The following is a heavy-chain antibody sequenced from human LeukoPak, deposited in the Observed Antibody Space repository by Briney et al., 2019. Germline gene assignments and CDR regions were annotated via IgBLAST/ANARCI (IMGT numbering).Heavy chain of an antibody. CDR1: GFTFSSYG. Sequence: GGSLRLSCAASGFTFSSYGMRWVRQAPGKGLEWVAVISYDGSNKYYADSVKGRFTISRDNSKNTLYLQMNSLRAEDTAVYYCAKGLRDSSSWMDVWGKGTTVTVSS. V-gene: IGHV3-30*18. CDR2: ISYDGSNK. CDR3: AKGLRDSSSWMDV. J-gene: IGHJ6*04. D-gene: IGHD6-13*01.